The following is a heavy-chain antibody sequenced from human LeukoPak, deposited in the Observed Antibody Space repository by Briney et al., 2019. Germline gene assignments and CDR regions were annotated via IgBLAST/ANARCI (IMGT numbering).Heavy chain of an antibody. J-gene: IGHJ6*03. CDR1: GFSFSIYW. CDR2: ISGSGGYT. Sequence: GGSLRLSCAASGFSFSIYWMSWVRQPPGKGLEWVSAISGSGGYTYYADSVKGRFTISRDNSKNTLYLQMNSLRAEDTAVYYCAKDLGSGSYYVYYYMDVWGKGTTVTVSS. CDR3: AKDLGSGSYYVYYYMDV. D-gene: IGHD3-10*01. V-gene: IGHV3-23*01.